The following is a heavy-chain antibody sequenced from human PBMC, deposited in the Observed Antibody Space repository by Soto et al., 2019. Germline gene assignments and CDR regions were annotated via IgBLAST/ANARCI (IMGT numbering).Heavy chain of an antibody. J-gene: IGHJ4*02. CDR3: AKDRGGVVVVSPFDY. D-gene: IGHD2-15*01. CDR2: ISGSGGST. CDR1: GFTFSSYA. Sequence: GSLRLSCAASGFTFSSYAMSWVRQAPGKGLEWVSAISGSGGSTYYADSVKGRFTISRDNSKKTLYLQMNSLRAEDTAVYYCAKDRGGVVVVSPFDYWGQGTLVTVSS. V-gene: IGHV3-23*01.